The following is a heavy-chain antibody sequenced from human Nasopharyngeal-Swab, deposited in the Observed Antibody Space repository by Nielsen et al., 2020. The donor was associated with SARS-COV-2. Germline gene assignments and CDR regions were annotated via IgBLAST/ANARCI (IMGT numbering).Heavy chain of an antibody. V-gene: IGHV4-34*01. Sequence: SETLSLTCTVYGGSFSGYYWTWIRQPPGKGLEWIGKVNHSGSTNYNPSLKSRVTISVDTSKNQFSLKLSSVTAADTAVYYCARVQGSMYYDFWSGYHNNWFDPWGQGTLVTVSS. CDR1: GGSFSGYY. CDR3: ARVQGSMYYDFWSGYHNNWFDP. D-gene: IGHD3-3*01. CDR2: VNHSGST. J-gene: IGHJ5*02.